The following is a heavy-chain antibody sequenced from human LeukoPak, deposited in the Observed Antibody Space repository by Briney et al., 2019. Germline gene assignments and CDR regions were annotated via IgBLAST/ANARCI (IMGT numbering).Heavy chain of an antibody. Sequence: GGSLRLSCAASGFTFSSYSMNWVRQAPGKGLEWVSSISSSSSYIYYADSVKGRFTISRDNAKNSLYLQMNSLRAEDTAVYYCAKDGLYSSGWDYYFDYWGQGTLVTVSS. CDR3: AKDGLYSSGWDYYFDY. J-gene: IGHJ4*02. D-gene: IGHD6-19*01. CDR1: GFTFSSYS. V-gene: IGHV3-21*04. CDR2: ISSSSSYI.